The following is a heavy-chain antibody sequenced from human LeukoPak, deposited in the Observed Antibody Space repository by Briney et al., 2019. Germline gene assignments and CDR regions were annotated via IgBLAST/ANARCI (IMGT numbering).Heavy chain of an antibody. D-gene: IGHD6-19*01. V-gene: IGHV3-30*03. CDR3: ASGQMFTSGGFDY. Sequence: PGGSLRLSCAASGFTFSSYGMHWVRQAPGKGLEWVAVISYDGSNKYYADSVRGRFTISRDNSKNTLYLQMNSLRAEDTALYYCASGQMFTSGGFDYWGQGTLVTVSS. CDR1: GFTFSSYG. J-gene: IGHJ4*02. CDR2: ISYDGSNK.